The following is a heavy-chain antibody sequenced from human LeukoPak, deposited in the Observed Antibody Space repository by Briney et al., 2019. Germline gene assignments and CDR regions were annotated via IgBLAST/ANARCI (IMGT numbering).Heavy chain of an antibody. J-gene: IGHJ5*02. V-gene: IGHV4-39*07. CDR3: ARDGLEEGFDP. D-gene: IGHD3-3*01. Sequence: SETLSLTCTVSGGSNSSSSYYWGWIRQPPGKGLEWIGTIYYSGSTYYNPSLKSRVTISVDTSKNQFSLKLSSVTAADTAVYYCARDGLEEGFDPWGQGTLVTVSS. CDR1: GGSNSSSSYY. CDR2: IYYSGST.